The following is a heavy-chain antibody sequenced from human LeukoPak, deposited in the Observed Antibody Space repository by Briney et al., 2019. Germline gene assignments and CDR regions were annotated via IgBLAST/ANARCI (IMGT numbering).Heavy chain of an antibody. V-gene: IGHV1-2*02. CDR1: GYTFTGYY. Sequence: ASVKVSCKASGYTFTGYYMHWVRQAPGQGLEWMGWINPNSGGTNYAQKFQGRVTMTRDTSISTAYMELSRLRSDDTAVYYCARDRLPGLAMAREVIPHFDYWGQGTLVTVSS. J-gene: IGHJ4*02. CDR2: INPNSGGT. CDR3: ARDRLPGLAMAREVIPHFDY. D-gene: IGHD3-10*01.